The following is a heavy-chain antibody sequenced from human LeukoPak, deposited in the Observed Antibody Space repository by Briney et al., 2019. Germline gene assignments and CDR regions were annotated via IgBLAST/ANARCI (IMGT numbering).Heavy chain of an antibody. CDR3: ARDRVGSGWPRPYYFEV. J-gene: IGHJ4*02. CDR1: GYTLTGYY. V-gene: IGHV1-2*02. CDR2: INPNTGAT. D-gene: IGHD6-19*01. Sequence: GPSVKVSCKASGYTLTGYYLHWVRQAPGQGLEWMGWINPNTGATHSAQKFQGRITMTRDTSISTAYMDLSRLRSDDTAVYYCARDRVGSGWPRPYYFEVWGQGTLVTVSS.